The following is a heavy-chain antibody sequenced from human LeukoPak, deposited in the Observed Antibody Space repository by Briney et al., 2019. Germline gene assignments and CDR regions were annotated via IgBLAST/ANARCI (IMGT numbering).Heavy chain of an antibody. V-gene: IGHV1-69*13. D-gene: IGHD6-19*01. CDR1: GGTFSSYA. J-gene: IGHJ4*02. Sequence: SVKVSCKASGGTFSSYAISWVRQAPGQGLEWMGGITPMFGTPNYAQKFQGRVTITADESTSTAYMELSSLRSEDTAVYYCAGEYSSGWYGDYWGQGTLVTVSS. CDR2: ITPMFGTP. CDR3: AGEYSSGWYGDY.